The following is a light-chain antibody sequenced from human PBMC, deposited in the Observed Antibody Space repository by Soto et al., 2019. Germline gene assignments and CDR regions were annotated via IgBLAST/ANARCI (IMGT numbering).Light chain of an antibody. Sequence: AIPLTQSPSFLSASVGDRVTITCRASQGISSALAWYQQKPGKAPNLLIYDASSLESGVPSRFGGSGSGTDFTLTISSLQPEDFATYYCQQFNSYPLTFGQGTRLEMK. CDR2: DAS. CDR3: QQFNSYPLT. V-gene: IGKV1-13*02. J-gene: IGKJ5*01. CDR1: QGISSA.